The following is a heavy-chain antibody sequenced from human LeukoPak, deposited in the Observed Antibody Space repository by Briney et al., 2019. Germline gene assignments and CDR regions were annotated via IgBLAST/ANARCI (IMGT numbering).Heavy chain of an antibody. CDR2: IGTASDT. CDR1: GFTFSSFD. CDR3: ARGPPRGKYYYMDV. Sequence: GGSLRLSCAASGFTFSSFDMRWVRQPTGQGLEWVSTIGTASDTYYPGSVEGRFTLSRDNAKNSLYLQMNSLTAGDTAACYCARGPPRGKYYYMDVWGKGTTVTVSS. D-gene: IGHD1-1*01. J-gene: IGHJ6*03. V-gene: IGHV3-13*01.